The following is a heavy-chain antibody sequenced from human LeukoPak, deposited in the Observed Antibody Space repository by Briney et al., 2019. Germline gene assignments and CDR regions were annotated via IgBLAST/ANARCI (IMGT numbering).Heavy chain of an antibody. CDR3: ARYGDYTVGLDY. V-gene: IGHV4-30-2*01. CDR1: GGSISSGGYS. D-gene: IGHD4-17*01. J-gene: IGHJ4*02. Sequence: SQTLSLTCAVSGGSISSGGYSWSWIRQAPGKGLEWIGYIYHSGSTYYNPSLKSRVTISVDRSKNQFSLKLSSVTAADTAVYYCARYGDYTVGLDYWGQGTLVTVSS. CDR2: IYHSGST.